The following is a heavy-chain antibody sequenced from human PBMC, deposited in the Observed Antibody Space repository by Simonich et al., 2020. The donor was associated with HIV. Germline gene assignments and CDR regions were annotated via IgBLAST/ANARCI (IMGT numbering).Heavy chain of an antibody. J-gene: IGHJ4*02. CDR1: GGSFSGYY. D-gene: IGHD2-2*01. Sequence: QVQLQQWGAGLLKPSETLSLTCAVYGGSFSGYYWSWIRQPPGKGLEWIGEIKPSGSTNYNPSLKSRVTISVDTSKNQFSLKLSSVTAADTAVYYCARGFYQRLYYFDYWGQGTLVTVSS. CDR3: ARGFYQRLYYFDY. V-gene: IGHV4-34*01. CDR2: IKPSGST.